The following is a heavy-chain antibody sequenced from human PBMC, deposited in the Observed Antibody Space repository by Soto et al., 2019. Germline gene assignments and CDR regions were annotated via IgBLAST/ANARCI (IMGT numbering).Heavy chain of an antibody. V-gene: IGHV3-30*18. CDR2: ISYDGSNK. Sequence: GCSMILSCAPCRFTFSRYGMHRVRQVSGKGLEWVAVISYDGSNKYYADSVKGRFTISRDNSKNTLYLQMNSLRAEDTAVYYCAKDWGGGAVAGTVDYWGQGT. CDR1: RFTFSRYG. J-gene: IGHJ4*02. CDR3: AKDWGGGAVAGTVDY. D-gene: IGHD6-19*01.